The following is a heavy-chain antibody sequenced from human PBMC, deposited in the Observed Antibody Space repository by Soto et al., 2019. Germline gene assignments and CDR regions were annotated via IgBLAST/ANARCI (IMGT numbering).Heavy chain of an antibody. D-gene: IGHD3-10*01. CDR2: IYYNGNT. CDR3: ARSIMVRGPPPHFYCGMDV. V-gene: IGHV4-39*01. J-gene: IGHJ6*02. Sequence: SETLSLTCSVPDGSISSSSYYWGWVRQPPGKGLEWIGSIYYNGNTHYNPSLKSRVTISGDTSKNELSLKVRSVTAADTAMYYCARSIMVRGPPPHFYCGMDVWGQGTTVT. CDR1: DGSISSSSYY.